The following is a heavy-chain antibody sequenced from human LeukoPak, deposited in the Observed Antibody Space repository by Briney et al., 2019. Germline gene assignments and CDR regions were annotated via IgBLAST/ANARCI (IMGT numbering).Heavy chain of an antibody. Sequence: SETLSPTCTVSSDSIGNSYWSWIRQPPGKGLEWIGHIYSSGSTNYNPSLESRVTISVDTSKNQFSLKLSSVTAADTAVYYCARRSSSWSFDYWGQGTLVTVSS. J-gene: IGHJ4*02. CDR1: SDSIGNSY. CDR3: ARRSSSWSFDY. V-gene: IGHV4-59*08. D-gene: IGHD6-13*01. CDR2: IYSSGST.